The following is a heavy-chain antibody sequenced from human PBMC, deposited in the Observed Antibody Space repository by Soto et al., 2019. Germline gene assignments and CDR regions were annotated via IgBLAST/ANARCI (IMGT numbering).Heavy chain of an antibody. Sequence: SETLSLTCTVSGDSITNSNYYWGWFRQPPGKGLEWIASIYYIGSTYYNPSLKSRVTISVDTSNNQFSLNLNSVTAADTAVYYCARGEESYVYFFHYWGPGTLVTVSS. CDR1: GDSITNSNYY. CDR3: ARGEESYVYFFHY. J-gene: IGHJ4*02. V-gene: IGHV4-39*07. D-gene: IGHD3-10*01. CDR2: IYYIGST.